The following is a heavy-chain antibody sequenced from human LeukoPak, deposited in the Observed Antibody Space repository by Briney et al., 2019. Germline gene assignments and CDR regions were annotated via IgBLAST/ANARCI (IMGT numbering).Heavy chain of an antibody. D-gene: IGHD5-12*01. CDR2: INPNSGGT. CDR1: GYTFNGYY. V-gene: IGHV1-2*02. J-gene: IGHJ6*02. CDR3: ARVYSGYDGFYYGLDV. Sequence: ASVKVSCKASGYTFNGYYMHWVRQAPGQGLEWMGWINPNSGGTNYAQKFQGRATMTRDTSISTAYMELSRLRSDDTTVYYCARVYSGYDGFYYGLDVRGQGTTVTVSS.